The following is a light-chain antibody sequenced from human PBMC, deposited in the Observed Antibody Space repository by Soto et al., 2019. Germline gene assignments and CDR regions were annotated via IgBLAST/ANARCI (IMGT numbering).Light chain of an antibody. CDR2: DVS. Sequence: QSVLAQPASVSGSPAQSITISCPGTSSYFGGYNYVSWYQQHQCKVTKLMIYDVSNRPSGVSNRFSGSNSGNAASLTISGLQAEDEADYYCSSYTNSNTRDFGTGTKVTVL. CDR3: SSYTNSNTRD. J-gene: IGLJ1*01. CDR1: SSYFGGYNY. V-gene: IGLV2-14*01.